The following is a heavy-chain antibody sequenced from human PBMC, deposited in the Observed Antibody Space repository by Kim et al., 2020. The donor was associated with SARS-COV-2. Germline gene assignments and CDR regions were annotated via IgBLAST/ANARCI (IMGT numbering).Heavy chain of an antibody. J-gene: IGHJ6*03. Sequence: GESLKISCKGSGYSFTSYWIGWVRQMPGKGLEWMGIIYPGDSDTRYSPSFQGQVTISADKSISTAYLQWSSLKASDTAMYYCARLYSGYDYSYYYYYMDVWGKGTPVTVSS. CDR2: IYPGDSDT. CDR1: GYSFTSYW. CDR3: ARLYSGYDYSYYYYYMDV. V-gene: IGHV5-51*01. D-gene: IGHD5-12*01.